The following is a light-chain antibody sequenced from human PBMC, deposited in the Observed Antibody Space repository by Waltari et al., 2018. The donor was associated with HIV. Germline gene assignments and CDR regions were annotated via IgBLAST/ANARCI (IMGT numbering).Light chain of an antibody. Sequence: QSALTQPPSASGTPGQRVTLPCSGSSSNVGRNAVYSYQKFPGSAPQLVIYRDNQRPPGVSDRFSGSKSGAAASLAISGLRSEDEADFYCSTWDDSLKDVLFGGGTKLTVL. V-gene: IGLV1-47*01. CDR1: SSNVGRNA. CDR2: RDN. J-gene: IGLJ2*01. CDR3: STWDDSLKDVL.